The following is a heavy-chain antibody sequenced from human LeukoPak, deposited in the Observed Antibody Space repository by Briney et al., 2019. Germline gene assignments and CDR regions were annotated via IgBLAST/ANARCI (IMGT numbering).Heavy chain of an antibody. J-gene: IGHJ2*01. Sequence: PSETLSLTCTVSGGSISSSSYYWGWIRQPPGKGLEWSGSIYYSGSTYYNPSLKSRVTISVDTSKNQFSLKLSSVTAADTAVYYCARGGDGYNNWYFDLWGRGTLVTVSS. D-gene: IGHD5-24*01. CDR1: GGSISSSSYY. CDR3: ARGGDGYNNWYFDL. V-gene: IGHV4-39*07. CDR2: IYYSGST.